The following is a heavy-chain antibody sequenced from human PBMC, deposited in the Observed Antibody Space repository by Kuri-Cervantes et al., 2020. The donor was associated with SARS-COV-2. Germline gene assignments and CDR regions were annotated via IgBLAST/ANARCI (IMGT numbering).Heavy chain of an antibody. Sequence: GGSLRLSCAASGFAFSNSWMHWVRQAPGEGLVWVSRMNNVGTTITYADIVKGRFTISRDNAKNTLYLQMNSLRVEDTAVYYCTRAGIWYFDLWGRGTLVTVSS. CDR2: MNNVGTTI. J-gene: IGHJ2*01. V-gene: IGHV3-74*03. CDR3: TRAGIWYFDL. CDR1: GFAFSNSW.